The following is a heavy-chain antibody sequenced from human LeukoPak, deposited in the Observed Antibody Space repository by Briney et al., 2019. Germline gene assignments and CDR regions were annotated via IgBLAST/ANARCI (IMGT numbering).Heavy chain of an antibody. J-gene: IGHJ4*02. CDR1: GYTLTELS. V-gene: IGHV1-46*01. CDR3: ARDRTRYGDYVSLSDY. D-gene: IGHD4-17*01. CDR2: INPSGGST. Sequence: ASVKVSCKVSGYTLTELSMHWVRQAPGQGLEWMGIINPSGGSTSYAQKFQGRVTMTRDTSTSTVYMELSSLRSEDTAVYYCARDRTRYGDYVSLSDYWGQGTLVTVSS.